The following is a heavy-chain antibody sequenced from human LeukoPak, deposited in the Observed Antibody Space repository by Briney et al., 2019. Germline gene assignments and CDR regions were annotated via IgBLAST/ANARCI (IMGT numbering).Heavy chain of an antibody. Sequence: GGSLRLSCAASGFTFSTYSMNWVRQAPGKGLEWLSYISSSTSTIYYADSVKGRFSISRDNSKNSLYLQMNSLGADDTAVYYCAKGNWRYFDYWGQGTLVTVSS. CDR3: AKGNWRYFDY. J-gene: IGHJ4*02. D-gene: IGHD1-1*01. CDR2: ISSSTSTI. V-gene: IGHV3-48*01. CDR1: GFTFSTYS.